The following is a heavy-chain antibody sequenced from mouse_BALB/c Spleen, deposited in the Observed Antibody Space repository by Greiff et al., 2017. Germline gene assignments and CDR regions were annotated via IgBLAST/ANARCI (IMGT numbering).Heavy chain of an antibody. V-gene: IGHV3-6*02. D-gene: IGHD2-4*01. CDR3: ASMILDY. J-gene: IGHJ2*01. CDR1: GYSITSGYY. Sequence: ESGPGLVKPSQSLSLTCSVTGYSITSGYYWNWIRQFPGNKLEWMGYISYDGSNNYNPSLKNRISITRDTSKNQFFLKLNSVTTEDTATYYCASMILDYWGQGTTLTVSS. CDR2: ISYDGSN.